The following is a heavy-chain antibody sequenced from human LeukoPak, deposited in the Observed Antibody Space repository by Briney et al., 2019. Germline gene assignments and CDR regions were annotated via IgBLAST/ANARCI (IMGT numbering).Heavy chain of an antibody. Sequence: SETLSLTCTVSGGSISSSPYFWGWIRQPPGKGLEWIGSIYYSGITYYNPSLKSRVTISVDTSKNQFSLKLSSVTAADTAVYYCAREKIGYYDGSGRGWFDPWGQGTLVTVSS. V-gene: IGHV4-39*02. CDR2: IYYSGIT. CDR1: GGSISSSPYF. J-gene: IGHJ5*02. D-gene: IGHD3-22*01. CDR3: AREKIGYYDGSGRGWFDP.